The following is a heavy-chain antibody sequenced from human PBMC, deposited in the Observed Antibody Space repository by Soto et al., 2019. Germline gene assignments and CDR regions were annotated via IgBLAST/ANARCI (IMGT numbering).Heavy chain of an antibody. J-gene: IGHJ6*02. CDR1: GYTFTGYY. Sequence: GASVKVSCKASGYTFTGYYMHWVRQAPGQGLEWMGWINPNSGGTNYAQKVQGWVTMTRDTSISTAYMELSRLRSDDTAVYYCASSYSSSGSGYDYYYGMDVSGEGTTVTVSS. CDR2: INPNSGGT. D-gene: IGHD6-13*01. CDR3: ASSYSSSGSGYDYYYGMDV. V-gene: IGHV1-2*04.